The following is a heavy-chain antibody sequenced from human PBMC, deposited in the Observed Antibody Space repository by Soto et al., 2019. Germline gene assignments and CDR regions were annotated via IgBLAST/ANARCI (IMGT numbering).Heavy chain of an antibody. CDR1: GFTFSSHS. CDR3: ARLDRGSLDY. D-gene: IGHD6-25*01. J-gene: IGHJ4*02. V-gene: IGHV3-21*01. CDR2: ISSSSSYI. Sequence: EVQLVESGGGLVKPGGSLRLSCAASGFTFSSHSMNWVRQAPGKGLEWVSSISSSSSYIYYADSVKGRFTISRDNAKNLVYVQMNSLRAEDTAVYYCARLDRGSLDYWGRGTLVTVSS.